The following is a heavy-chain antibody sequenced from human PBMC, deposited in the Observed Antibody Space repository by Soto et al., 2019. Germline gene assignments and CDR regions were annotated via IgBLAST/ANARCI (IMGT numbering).Heavy chain of an antibody. Sequence: QVQLVQSGAEVKKPGSSVKVSCKASGGTFSSYAISWVRQAPGQGLEWMGGIIPIFGTADYAQKFQGRVTITADESTSTGTMGLSSLRSEDTAVYYCASHYDSSGYYYRGLDYWGQGTLVTVSS. D-gene: IGHD3-22*01. J-gene: IGHJ4*02. CDR3: ASHYDSSGYYYRGLDY. CDR1: GGTFSSYA. V-gene: IGHV1-69*12. CDR2: IIPIFGTA.